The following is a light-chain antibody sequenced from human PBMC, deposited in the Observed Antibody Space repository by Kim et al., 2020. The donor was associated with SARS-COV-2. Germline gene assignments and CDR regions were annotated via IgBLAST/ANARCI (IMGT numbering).Light chain of an antibody. CDR1: QSVSRN. CDR2: GAS. CDR3: QQYSNWPPRYT. V-gene: IGKV3-15*01. J-gene: IGKJ2*01. Sequence: SPGERATLSCRASQSVSRNLAWYQQKPGQAPRLLIYGASTRATGVPARFSGSGSGTEFTLTISSLQSEDFAVYYCQQYSNWPPRYTFGQGTKLEI.